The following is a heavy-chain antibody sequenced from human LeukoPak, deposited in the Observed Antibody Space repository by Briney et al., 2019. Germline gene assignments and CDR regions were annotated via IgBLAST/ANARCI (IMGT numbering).Heavy chain of an antibody. CDR1: GDSISSSTYY. CDR2: VYYSGIT. J-gene: IGHJ4*02. Sequence: SETLSLTCTVSGDSISSSTYYWGWIRQPPGKGLEWIGSVYYSGITYYNPSLKSRVTISVDTSKNQFSLKLSSVAAADTAVYYCARSSGGYSYGQDYWGQGTLVTVSS. CDR3: ARSSGGYSYGQDY. V-gene: IGHV4-39*07. D-gene: IGHD5-18*01.